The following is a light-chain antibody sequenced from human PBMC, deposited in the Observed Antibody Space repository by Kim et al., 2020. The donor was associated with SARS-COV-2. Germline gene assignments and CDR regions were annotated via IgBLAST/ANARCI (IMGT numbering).Light chain of an antibody. CDR1: NTRSKN. CDR2: RDT. Sequence: SYELTQPPSVSVALGQTARINCGGNNTRSKNVHWYQQKPGQAPVLVIYRDTNRPSWIPERCSGFNSGNTATLTISRAQAGDEADCYCQVCDSSTVVFGGGTQLTVL. V-gene: IGLV3-9*01. CDR3: QVCDSSTVV. J-gene: IGLJ2*01.